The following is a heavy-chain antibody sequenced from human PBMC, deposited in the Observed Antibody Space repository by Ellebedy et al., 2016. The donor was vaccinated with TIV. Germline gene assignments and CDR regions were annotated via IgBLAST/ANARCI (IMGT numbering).Heavy chain of an antibody. Sequence: GGSLRLSCAASGFTFSSYWMHWVRQAPGKGLEWVSSIRTIGGTTYYADSVTGRFTISRDNSKNTLYLQMASLRAEDTALYYCASWGHDYGDYGYFKHWGQGTPVSVSS. D-gene: IGHD4-17*01. J-gene: IGHJ1*01. CDR2: IRTIGGTT. CDR3: ASWGHDYGDYGYFKH. CDR1: GFTFSSYW. V-gene: IGHV3-23*01.